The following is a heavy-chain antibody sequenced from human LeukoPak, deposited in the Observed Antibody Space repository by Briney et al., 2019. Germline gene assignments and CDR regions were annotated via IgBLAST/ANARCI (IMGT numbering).Heavy chain of an antibody. CDR1: GFTFSSYS. D-gene: IGHD1-26*01. V-gene: IGHV3-74*01. Sequence: GGSLRLSCAASGFTFSSYSMNWVRQAPGKGLEWVSRINSDGSSTSYADSVKGRSTISRDNAKNTLYLQMNSLRAEDTAVYYCAREGGVSDAFDIWGQGTMVTVSS. CDR3: AREGGVSDAFDI. J-gene: IGHJ3*02. CDR2: INSDGSST.